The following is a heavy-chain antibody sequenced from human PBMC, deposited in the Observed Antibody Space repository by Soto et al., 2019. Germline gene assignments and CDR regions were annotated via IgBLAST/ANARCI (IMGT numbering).Heavy chain of an antibody. V-gene: IGHV3-23*04. CDR1: GITFGNHGYG. CDR2: ISGSGERT. CDR3: VKGMSGYDYGSGEFSPSGDS. D-gene: IGHD3-10*01. J-gene: IGHJ5*01. Sequence: EVQVVESGGGLVQPGGSLRLSCVVSGITFGNHGYGMSWVRQAPGKGLDWVSAISGSGERTYYADSVKGRFTISRDNAKTTLYLQMVSLRAEDTAVYYCVKGMSGYDYGSGEFSPSGDSWGQGTLVNVSS.